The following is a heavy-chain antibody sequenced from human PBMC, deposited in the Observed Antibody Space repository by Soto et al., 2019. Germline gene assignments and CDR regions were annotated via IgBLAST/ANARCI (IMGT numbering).Heavy chain of an antibody. Sequence: GGSLRLSCVASGFTFNKHALAWVRQAPGKGLEWVSAISGSGSSTYDSDSVKGRFTISRDNSNNTLYLQMNSLRAEDTAIYYCASTPGVITVISAFDHWGQGTPVTVSS. CDR3: ASTPGVITVISAFDH. CDR1: GFTFNKHA. D-gene: IGHD3-22*01. J-gene: IGHJ4*02. V-gene: IGHV3-23*01. CDR2: ISGSGSST.